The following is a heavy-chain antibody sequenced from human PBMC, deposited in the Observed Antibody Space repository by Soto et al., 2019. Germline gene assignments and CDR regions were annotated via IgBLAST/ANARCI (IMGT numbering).Heavy chain of an antibody. Sequence: QVQLVESGGGVVQPGRSLRLSCAASGFTFSSYSMHWVRQAPGKGLEWVAVIWYDGSNKYYADSVKGRFTISRDNSKNTLYLQMNSLRAEDTAVYYCAREDTYYFDYWGQGTLVTVSS. CDR3: AREDTYYFDY. J-gene: IGHJ4*02. V-gene: IGHV3-33*01. CDR2: IWYDGSNK. CDR1: GFTFSSYS.